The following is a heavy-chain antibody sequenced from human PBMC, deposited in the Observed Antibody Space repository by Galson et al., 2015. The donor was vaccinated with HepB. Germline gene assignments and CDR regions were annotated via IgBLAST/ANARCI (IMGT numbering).Heavy chain of an antibody. Sequence: SVKVSCKASGGTFSSYAISWVRQAPGQGLERMGGIIPIFGTANYAQKFQGRVTITADESTSTAYMELSSLRSEDTAVYYCARGGDYVGFFNYWGQGTLVTVSS. CDR1: GGTFSSYA. D-gene: IGHD4-17*01. V-gene: IGHV1-69*13. CDR3: ARGGDYVGFFNY. J-gene: IGHJ4*02. CDR2: IIPIFGTA.